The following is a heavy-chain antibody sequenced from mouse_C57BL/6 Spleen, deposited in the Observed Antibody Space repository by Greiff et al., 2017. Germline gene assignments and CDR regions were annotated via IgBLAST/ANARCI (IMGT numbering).Heavy chain of an antibody. V-gene: IGHV1-22*01. CDR3: ARYPPIYYGNPYYAMDY. D-gene: IGHD2-1*01. J-gene: IGHJ4*01. CDR1: GYTFTSYW. CDR2: INPNNGGT. Sequence: DVQLQQPGAELVKPGASVKLSCKASGYTFTSYWMHWVKQRPGQGLEWIGYINPNNGGTSYNQKFKGKATLTVNKSSSTAYMELRSLTSEDSAVYYCARYPPIYYGNPYYAMDYWGQGTSVTVSS.